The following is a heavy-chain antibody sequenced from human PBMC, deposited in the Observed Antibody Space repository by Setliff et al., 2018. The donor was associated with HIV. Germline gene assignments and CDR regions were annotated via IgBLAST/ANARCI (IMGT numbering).Heavy chain of an antibody. V-gene: IGHV1-69*05. CDR2: IIPIFKSA. J-gene: IGHJ3*01. Sequence: SVKVSCKVSGDTFNNYGLNWVRQAPGQGLEWMGGIIPIFKSADYAQKFQGRVTITTDESTSTAYMDLSSLKSEDTAIYCCARTSGDAYNYEGAFDVWGQGTLVTVS. CDR3: ARTSGDAYNYEGAFDV. CDR1: GDTFNNYG. D-gene: IGHD5-12*01.